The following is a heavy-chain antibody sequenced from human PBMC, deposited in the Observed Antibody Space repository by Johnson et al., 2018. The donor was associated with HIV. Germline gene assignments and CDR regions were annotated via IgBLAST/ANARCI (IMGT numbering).Heavy chain of an antibody. D-gene: IGHD1-26*01. CDR3: AREGRLGSYLGGVAFDI. CDR2: ISYDGSNK. CDR1: GFTFSSYA. V-gene: IGHV3-30*04. J-gene: IGHJ3*02. Sequence: QVQLVESGGGVVQPGRSLRLSCAASGFTFSSYAMHWVRQAPGKGLEWVAVISYDGSNKYYADSVKGRFTISRDNSKNTLYLQMNSLRAEDPAVYYCAREGRLGSYLGGVAFDIWGQGTMVTVSS.